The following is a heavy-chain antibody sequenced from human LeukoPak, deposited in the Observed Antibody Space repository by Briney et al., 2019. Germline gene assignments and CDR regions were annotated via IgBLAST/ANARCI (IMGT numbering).Heavy chain of an antibody. V-gene: IGHV3-23*01. CDR3: AKYTRAPWSAFDY. J-gene: IGHJ4*02. D-gene: IGHD1-1*01. CDR2: ISGSGGST. Sequence: GGSLRLSCAASGFTFSSYAMSWVRQAPGKGLEWVSAISGSGGSTYYADSVRGRFTISRDNSKNTLYLQMNSLRAEDTAVYYCAKYTRAPWSAFDYWGQGTLVTVSS. CDR1: GFTFSSYA.